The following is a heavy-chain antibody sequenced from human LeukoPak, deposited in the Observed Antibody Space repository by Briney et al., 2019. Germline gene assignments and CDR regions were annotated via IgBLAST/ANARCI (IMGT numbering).Heavy chain of an antibody. CDR3: ARSHSGYDYLDY. D-gene: IGHD5-12*01. V-gene: IGHV5-10-1*01. CDR2: IDPSDSYT. CDR1: GYSFPSYW. J-gene: IGHJ4*02. Sequence: GESLKISCKGSGYSFPSYWITWVRQMPGKGLEWMGRIDPSDSYTNYSPSFQGHVTISADKSISTAYLQWSSLKASDTAMYYCARSHSGYDYLDYWGQGTLVTVSS.